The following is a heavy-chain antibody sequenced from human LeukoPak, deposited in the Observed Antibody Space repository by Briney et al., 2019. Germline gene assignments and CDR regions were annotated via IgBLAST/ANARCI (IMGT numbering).Heavy chain of an antibody. V-gene: IGHV1-2*02. CDR2: ITPNSDGT. CDR3: ARSPIGLGFFDY. Sequence: ASVKVSCKASGYTFTGYYMHWVRQAPGQGLEWMGWITPNSDGTDYAQKFQGRVTMTRDTSITTAYMELSSLKSDDTTVYYCARSPIGLGFFDYWGQGTLVTVSS. J-gene: IGHJ4*02. CDR1: GYTFTGYY. D-gene: IGHD7-27*01.